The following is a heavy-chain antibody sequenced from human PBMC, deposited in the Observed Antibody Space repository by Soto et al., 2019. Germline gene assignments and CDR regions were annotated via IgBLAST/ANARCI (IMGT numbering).Heavy chain of an antibody. D-gene: IGHD2-21*02. CDR1: GGSITSSSYY. J-gene: IGHJ4*02. Sequence: SETLSLTCTVSGGSITSSSYYWGWIRQPPGKGLEWIGGIYYSGRSYYNPSLKSRVTMSVDTSKNQFSLTLNSVTAADAAVYYCARQRTAVVTQAYFDHWGQGTLVTVSS. CDR3: ARQRTAVVTQAYFDH. CDR2: IYYSGRS. V-gene: IGHV4-39*01.